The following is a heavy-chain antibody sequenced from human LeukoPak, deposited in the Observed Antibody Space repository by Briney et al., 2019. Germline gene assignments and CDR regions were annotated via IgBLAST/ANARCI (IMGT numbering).Heavy chain of an antibody. CDR1: GFIFHDYA. Sequence: GGSLRLSCAAPGFIFHDYAMHWVRQSPGEGLEWVSLISGGGGSTFYADSVKGRFTISRDNRKNSLSLHMSSLRIEDSALYYCARESESSGWYDFWGQGTLFTVSS. CDR2: ISGGGGST. CDR3: ARESESSGWYDF. J-gene: IGHJ5*01. V-gene: IGHV3-43*02. D-gene: IGHD3-22*01.